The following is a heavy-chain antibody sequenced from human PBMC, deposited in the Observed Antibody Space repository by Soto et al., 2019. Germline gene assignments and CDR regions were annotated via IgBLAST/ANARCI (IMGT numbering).Heavy chain of an antibody. CDR2: IWYDGSNK. CDR3: ARGGYCSSTSCVTTTSGYYFDY. Sequence: GGSLRLSCAACGFTFSSYGMPGVRQAPGKGLEWVAVIWYDGSNKYYADSVKGRFTISRDNSKNTLYLQMNSLRAEDTAVYYCARGGYCSSTSCVTTTSGYYFDYWGQGTLVTVSS. D-gene: IGHD2-2*01. CDR1: GFTFSSYG. J-gene: IGHJ4*02. V-gene: IGHV3-33*01.